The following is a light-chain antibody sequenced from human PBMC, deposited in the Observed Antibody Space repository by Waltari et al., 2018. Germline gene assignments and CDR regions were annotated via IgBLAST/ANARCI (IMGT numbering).Light chain of an antibody. V-gene: IGLV2-14*03. CDR1: SSDVGAYDY. CDR2: DVP. Sequence: QSALTQPASVSGSSGPSITISCTGTSSDVGAYDYVSWYQQHPGKSPTLMIYDVPKRPAGVSFRLSASKAGNTASLTISGLQADDEADYYCCSYAGSDIYAVFGGGTKLTVL. J-gene: IGLJ2*01. CDR3: CSYAGSDIYAV.